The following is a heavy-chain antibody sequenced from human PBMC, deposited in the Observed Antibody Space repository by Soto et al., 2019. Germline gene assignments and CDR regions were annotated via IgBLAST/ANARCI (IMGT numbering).Heavy chain of an antibody. V-gene: IGHV3-74*01. D-gene: IGHD3-9*01. Sequence: HPGGSLRLSCAASGFDFSNFWMHWVRQAPGKGLVWVSRINTGGRTTGYADSVKGRFAISRDNAKNTLYLQMNSLRAEDSAVYYCATSLTTYFDYWGQGVLVTVS. CDR1: GFDFSNFW. CDR3: ATSLTTYFDY. CDR2: INTGGRTT. J-gene: IGHJ4*02.